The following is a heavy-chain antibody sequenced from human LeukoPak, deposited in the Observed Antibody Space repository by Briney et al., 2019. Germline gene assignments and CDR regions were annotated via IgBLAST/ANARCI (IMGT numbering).Heavy chain of an antibody. CDR2: IYTSGST. CDR3: ARDPPPYYYYMDV. J-gene: IGHJ6*03. Sequence: PSETLSLTCTVSGGSISSGSYYWSWIRQPAGKGLEWIGRIYTSGSTNYNPSPKSRVTISVDTSKNQFSLKLSSVTAADTAVYYCARDPPPYYYYMDVWGKGTTVTISS. V-gene: IGHV4-61*02. CDR1: GGSISSGSYY.